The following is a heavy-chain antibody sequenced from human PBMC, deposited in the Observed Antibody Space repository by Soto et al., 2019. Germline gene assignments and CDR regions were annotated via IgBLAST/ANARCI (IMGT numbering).Heavy chain of an antibody. CDR1: GGTFSSYA. V-gene: IGHV1-69*05. CDR3: ARHVPAAGYYYGMDV. J-gene: IGHJ6*02. CDR2: IIPILGTA. Sequence: QVQLVQSGAEVKKPGSSVKVSCKASGGTFSSYAISWVRQAPGQGLEGMGGIIPILGTANYAQKFQGRVTLTPDETPSTAYMELSSLRSEDTAVYYCARHVPAAGYYYGMDVWGQGTTVTVSS. D-gene: IGHD2-2*01.